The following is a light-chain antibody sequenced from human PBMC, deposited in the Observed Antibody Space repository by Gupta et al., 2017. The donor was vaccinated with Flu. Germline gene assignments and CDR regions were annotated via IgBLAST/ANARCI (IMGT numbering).Light chain of an antibody. Sequence: DIQMTQSPSTLSASIGDRITITCRASQSVDVWLAWFQKKPGKAPKSLIYRASRVESGVPSRFSVSGSETEFTLTISSRQPDEFASYYCQQESSYPWAFGQGTKVEIK. J-gene: IGKJ1*01. V-gene: IGKV1-5*03. CDR3: QQESSYPWA. CDR1: QSVDVW. CDR2: RAS.